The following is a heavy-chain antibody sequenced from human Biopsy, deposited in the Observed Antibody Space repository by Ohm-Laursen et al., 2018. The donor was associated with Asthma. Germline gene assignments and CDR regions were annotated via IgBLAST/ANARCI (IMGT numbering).Heavy chain of an antibody. J-gene: IGHJ5*02. V-gene: IGHV4-34*01. CDR1: GGYLTGHY. Sequence: TLSLTCTVYGGYLTGHYWNWIRQPPGKGLEWIGEIDQSGYTNYNPSLKSRVTISADTSKNQFHLNLSSVTAADTAVYFCARAAITGIRGWFDPWGQGILVTVSS. CDR3: ARAAITGIRGWFDP. CDR2: IDQSGYT. D-gene: IGHD1-20*01.